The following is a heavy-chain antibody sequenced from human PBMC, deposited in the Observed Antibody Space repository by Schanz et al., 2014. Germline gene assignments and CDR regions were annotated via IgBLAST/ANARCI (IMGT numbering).Heavy chain of an antibody. Sequence: EVQLMESGGGLVKPGGSLRLSCVASGFAFSSFAMTWVRQAPGKGLEWLSVISASGGDTYYADSVKGRFTISRDNSKNTLYLQMNSLRAEDTAVYHCVSSGSYSSYAFWGQGTLVTVSS. D-gene: IGHD3-10*01. V-gene: IGHV3-23*01. J-gene: IGHJ4*02. CDR2: ISASGGDT. CDR3: VSSGSYSSYAF. CDR1: GFAFSSFA.